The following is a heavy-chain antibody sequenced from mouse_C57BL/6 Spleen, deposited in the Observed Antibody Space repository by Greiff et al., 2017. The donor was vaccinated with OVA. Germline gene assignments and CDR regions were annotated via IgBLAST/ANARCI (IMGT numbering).Heavy chain of an antibody. CDR2: IDPETGGT. CDR3: TNYYGSLFAY. V-gene: IGHV1-15*01. Sequence: VKLLESGAELVRPGASVTLSCKASGYTFTDYEMHWVKQTPVHGLEWIGAIDPETGGTAYNQKFKGKAILTADKSSSTAYMELRSLTSEDSAVYYCTNYYGSLFAYWGQGTLVTVSA. J-gene: IGHJ3*01. CDR1: GYTFTDYE. D-gene: IGHD1-1*01.